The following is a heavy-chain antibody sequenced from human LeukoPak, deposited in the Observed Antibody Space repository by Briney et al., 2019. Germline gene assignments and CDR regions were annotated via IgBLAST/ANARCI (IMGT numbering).Heavy chain of an antibody. CDR2: IYYSGRT. J-gene: IGHJ4*02. D-gene: IGHD6-19*01. CDR1: GGSISSYY. V-gene: IGHV4-59*01. Sequence: SETLSLTCTVSGGSISSYYWSWIRQPPGKGLEWIGYIYYSGRTNYTPSLKSRVTISVDTSKNQFSLKLSSVTAADTAVYYCARERYSSGWYDYWGQGTLVTVSS. CDR3: ARERYSSGWYDY.